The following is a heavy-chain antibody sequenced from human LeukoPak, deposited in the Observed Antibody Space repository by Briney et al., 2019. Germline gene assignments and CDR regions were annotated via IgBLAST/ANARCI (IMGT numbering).Heavy chain of an antibody. V-gene: IGHV1-46*01. CDR1: GYTFTSYY. CDR3: ALSHSSSWFDEYNWFDP. Sequence: ASVKVSCKASGYTFTSYYMHWVRQAPGQGLEWMGIINPSGGSTSYAQKFQGRVTMTRDTSTSTVYMELSSLRSEDTAVYYCALSHSSSWFDEYNWFDPWGQGTLVTVSS. CDR2: INPSGGST. J-gene: IGHJ5*02. D-gene: IGHD6-13*01.